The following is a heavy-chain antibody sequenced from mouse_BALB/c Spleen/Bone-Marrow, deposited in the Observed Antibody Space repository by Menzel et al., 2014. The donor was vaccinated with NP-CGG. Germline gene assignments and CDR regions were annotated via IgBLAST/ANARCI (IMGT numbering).Heavy chain of an antibody. CDR3: ARQGYYGSSYWFFDV. CDR1: GFTFSDYY. D-gene: IGHD1-1*01. Sequence: EGQVVESGGVLVQPGGSLKLSCATSGFTFSDYYMYWVRQTPEKRLEWVAHISDGGGSTYYPDTVKGRFPISRDNAKNTLYLQMSRLKSEDTTMYYCARQGYYGSSYWFFDVWGAGTTVTVSS. CDR2: ISDGGGST. V-gene: IGHV5-12*02. J-gene: IGHJ1*01.